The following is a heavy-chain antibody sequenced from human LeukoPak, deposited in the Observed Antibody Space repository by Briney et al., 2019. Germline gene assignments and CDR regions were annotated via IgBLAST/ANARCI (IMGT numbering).Heavy chain of an antibody. CDR2: IYTSGTT. D-gene: IGHD2-21*02. Sequence: SEALSLTCTVSGGSISRYYWNWIRQPAGKGLEWIGRIYTSGTTNYNPSLKSRVAMSVDTSKNQFSLKLSSVTAADAAVYYCARGGAYCGGDCYLDYWGQGTLVTVSS. CDR1: GGSISRYY. CDR3: ARGGAYCGGDCYLDY. V-gene: IGHV4-4*07. J-gene: IGHJ4*02.